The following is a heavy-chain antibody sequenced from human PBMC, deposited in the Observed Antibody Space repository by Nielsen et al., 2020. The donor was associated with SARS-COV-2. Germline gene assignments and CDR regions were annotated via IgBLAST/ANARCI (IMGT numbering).Heavy chain of an antibody. Sequence: GEPLKISCKGSGYSFTSYWISWVRQMHGKGLEWMGRIDPSDSYTNYSPSFQGHVTISADKSISTAYLQWSSLKASDTAMYYCARCEIAAAAIWFDPWGQGTLVTVSS. CDR2: IDPSDSYT. CDR3: ARCEIAAAAIWFDP. V-gene: IGHV5-10-1*01. J-gene: IGHJ5*02. CDR1: GYSFTSYW. D-gene: IGHD6-13*01.